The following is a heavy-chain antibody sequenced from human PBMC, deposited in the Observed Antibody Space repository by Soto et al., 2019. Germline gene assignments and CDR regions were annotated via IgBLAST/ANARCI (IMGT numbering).Heavy chain of an antibody. Sequence: EVQLVESGGGLVQPGGSLRLSCAASGFTVSSNYMSWVRQAPGKGLEWVSVIYSGGSTYYADSVKGRFTISRDNSKNTLDLQMNSVRAEGTAVYYCAREQMIVAASGGVAFDIWGQGTMVTVSS. D-gene: IGHD3-22*01. CDR1: GFTVSSNY. V-gene: IGHV3-66*01. CDR3: AREQMIVAASGGVAFDI. CDR2: IYSGGST. J-gene: IGHJ3*02.